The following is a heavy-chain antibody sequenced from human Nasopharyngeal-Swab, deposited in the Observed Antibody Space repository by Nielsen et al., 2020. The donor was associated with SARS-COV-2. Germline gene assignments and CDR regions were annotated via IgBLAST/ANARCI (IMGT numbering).Heavy chain of an antibody. CDR3: ARVYCSSTSCFYGMEV. CDR2: MNPNSGNT. Sequence: ASVQVSCKASGYTFTSYDIDWVRQATGQGLEWMGWMNPNSGNTGYAQKFQGRVTITRNTSISTAYMELSSLRSEDTAVYYCARVYCSSTSCFYGMEVWGQGTTVTVSS. CDR1: GYTFTSYD. V-gene: IGHV1-8*03. D-gene: IGHD2-2*01. J-gene: IGHJ6*02.